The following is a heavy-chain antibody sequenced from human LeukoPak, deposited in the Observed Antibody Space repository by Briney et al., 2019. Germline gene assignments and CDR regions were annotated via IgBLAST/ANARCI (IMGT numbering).Heavy chain of an antibody. CDR3: ARANYDILTGSYYFDY. V-gene: IGHV4-39*07. D-gene: IGHD3-9*01. CDR2: IHYSGTT. Sequence: PSETLSLTCTVSGGSISSSNYYWGWIRQPPGKGLEWIASIHYSGTTYYNPSLKSRVTISVDTSKNQFSLKLNSVTAADTAVYYCARANYDILTGSYYFDYWGQGTLVTVSS. CDR1: GGSISSSNYY. J-gene: IGHJ4*02.